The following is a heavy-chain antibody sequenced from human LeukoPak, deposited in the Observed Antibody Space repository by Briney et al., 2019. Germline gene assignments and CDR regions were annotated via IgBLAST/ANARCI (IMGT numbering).Heavy chain of an antibody. D-gene: IGHD5-18*01. CDR3: ARNKKGDRYTYGHGY. Sequence: GGSLRLSCAASGFTFSSYSMNWVRQAPGKGLEWVSSISSSSNYIYYADSMKGRFTISRDNAKNSLYLQMNSLRAEDTAVYYCARNKKGDRYTYGHGYWGQGTLVTVSS. CDR2: ISSSSNYI. V-gene: IGHV3-21*01. CDR1: GFTFSSYS. J-gene: IGHJ4*02.